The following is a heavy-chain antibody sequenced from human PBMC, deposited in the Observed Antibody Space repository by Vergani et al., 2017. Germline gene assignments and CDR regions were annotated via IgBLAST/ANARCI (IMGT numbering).Heavy chain of an antibody. J-gene: IGHJ4*02. Sequence: EVQLVESGGGLVQPGGSLRLSCAASGFTFSSYSMNWVRQAPGQGLEWVSYISSSSSTIYYADSVKGRFTISRDNAKNSLYLQMNSLRAEDTAVYYCARNHSGAYDYWGQGTLVTVSS. D-gene: IGHD3-10*01. CDR3: ARNHSGAYDY. CDR2: ISSSSSTI. CDR1: GFTFSSYS. V-gene: IGHV3-48*01.